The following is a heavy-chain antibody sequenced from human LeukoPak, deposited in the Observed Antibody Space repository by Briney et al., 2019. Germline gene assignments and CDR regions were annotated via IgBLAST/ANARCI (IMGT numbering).Heavy chain of an antibody. Sequence: GGSLRLSCAASGFSFSSYYMSWVRQAPGKGLEGVANIDQDGGDRYYVDSVKGRFTIFRDNAKNSLYLQMNSLRVDDTAVYYCARPLDTAMGNIYYYYYMDVWGKGTTVTVSS. CDR1: GFSFSSYY. J-gene: IGHJ6*03. CDR2: IDQDGGDR. V-gene: IGHV3-7*01. D-gene: IGHD5-18*01. CDR3: ARPLDTAMGNIYYYYYMDV.